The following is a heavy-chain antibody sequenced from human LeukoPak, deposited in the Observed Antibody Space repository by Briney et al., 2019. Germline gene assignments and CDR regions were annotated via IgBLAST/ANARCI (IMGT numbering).Heavy chain of an antibody. CDR1: GGSFSGYY. V-gene: IGHV4-34*01. Sequence: PSETLSLTCAVYGGSFSGYYWSWIRQPPGKGLEWIGEINHSGSTNYNPSLKSRVTISVDTSKNQFSLKLSSVTAADTAVYYCAWSITIFGVVQSIRRWFDHWAQGTLVTVSS. CDR3: AWSITIFGVVQSIRRWFDH. J-gene: IGHJ5*02. D-gene: IGHD3-3*01. CDR2: INHSGST.